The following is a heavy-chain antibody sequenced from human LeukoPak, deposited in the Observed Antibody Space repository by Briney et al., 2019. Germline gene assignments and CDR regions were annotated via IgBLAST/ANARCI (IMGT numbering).Heavy chain of an antibody. CDR3: AKDTRGYYDSSGSHFDY. V-gene: IGHV3-7*03. D-gene: IGHD3-22*01. CDR2: IKKDGSAK. CDR1: GFTFSTYW. J-gene: IGHJ4*02. Sequence: PGGSLRLSCGASGFTFSTYWMGWVRQTPEKGLEWVADIKKDGSAKYYVDSVKGRFTISRDNAKNSLFLQMDSLRVEDTALYYCAKDTRGYYDSSGSHFDYWGQGTLVTVSS.